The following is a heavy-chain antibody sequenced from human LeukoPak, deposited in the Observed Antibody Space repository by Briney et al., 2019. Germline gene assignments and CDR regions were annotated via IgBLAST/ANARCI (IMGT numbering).Heavy chain of an antibody. J-gene: IGHJ4*02. CDR2: IWSDATNK. Sequence: GGSLRLSCAASGFTFSSYDMHWVRQGPGKGLEGVTVIWSDATNKYYADSVKGRFTISRDNSTNTLYVQMNSLRAEDTAVYFCARQTYYYGSGTYYYYFDYWGQGTLVTVSS. CDR3: ARQTYYYGSGTYYYYFDY. D-gene: IGHD3-10*01. CDR1: GFTFSSYD. V-gene: IGHV3-33*01.